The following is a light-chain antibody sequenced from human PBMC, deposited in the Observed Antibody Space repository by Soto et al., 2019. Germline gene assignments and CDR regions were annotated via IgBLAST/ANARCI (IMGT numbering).Light chain of an antibody. Sequence: QSALTQPRSVSGSPGQSVTISCTGTSSDVGSYNYVSWYQQHPGKAPKLMLFDGSERPSGVPDRLSGSKSGNTASLTISGLQAEDEADYYGCSYAGSYTEVFGTGTKLTVL. CDR3: CSYAGSYTEV. V-gene: IGLV2-11*01. J-gene: IGLJ1*01. CDR2: DGS. CDR1: SSDVGSYNY.